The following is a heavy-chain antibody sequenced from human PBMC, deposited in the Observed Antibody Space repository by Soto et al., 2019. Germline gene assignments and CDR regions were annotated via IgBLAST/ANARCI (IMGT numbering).Heavy chain of an antibody. CDR1: GGTFSSYA. CDR2: IIPIFGTA. V-gene: IGHV1-69*06. CDR3: ASRRSVYYDSSGYYFDY. J-gene: IGHJ4*02. Sequence: GASVKVSCKASGGTFSSYAISWVRQAPGQGLEWMGGIIPIFGTANYAQKFQGRVTITADKSTSTAYMELSSLRSEDTAVYYCASRRSVYYDSSGYYFDYWGQGTLVTVSS. D-gene: IGHD3-22*01.